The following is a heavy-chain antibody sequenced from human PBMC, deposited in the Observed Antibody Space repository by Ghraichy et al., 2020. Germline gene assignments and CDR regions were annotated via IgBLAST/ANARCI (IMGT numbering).Heavy chain of an antibody. Sequence: GGSLRLSCAASGFTFSSYWMSWVRQAPGKGLEWVANIKQDGSEKYYVDSVKGRFTISRDNAKNSLYLQMNSLRAEDTAVYYCARVIGSVEQLAEYYFDYWGQGTLVTVSS. CDR2: IKQDGSEK. J-gene: IGHJ4*02. CDR3: ARVIGSVEQLAEYYFDY. D-gene: IGHD6-13*01. V-gene: IGHV3-7*04. CDR1: GFTFSSYW.